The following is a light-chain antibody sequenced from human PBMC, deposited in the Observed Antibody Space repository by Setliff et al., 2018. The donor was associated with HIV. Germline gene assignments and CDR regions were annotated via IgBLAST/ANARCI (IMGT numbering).Light chain of an antibody. Sequence: QSALAQPASVSGSPGQAITISCTGNNSDIGTYDLVSWYQQHPGRAPKLTIFEVKRRPSGVSNRFSGSKSGNTASLTISGLQPEDEADYYCCSYEITRRFVFGTGTKVTVL. CDR1: NSDIGTYDL. CDR2: EVK. V-gene: IGLV2-23*02. J-gene: IGLJ1*01. CDR3: CSYEITRRFV.